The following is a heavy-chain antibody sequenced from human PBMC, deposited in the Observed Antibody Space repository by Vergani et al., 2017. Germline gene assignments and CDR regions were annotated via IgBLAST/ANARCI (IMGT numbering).Heavy chain of an antibody. CDR1: GFTFDDYA. Sequence: DVDLVESGGGFVQPGGSRRLSCAASGFTFDDYAMNWVRQAPGKGLEWVSGINWNSDSIAYADSVKGRFTISRDNAKNSLYLQMNSLRAEDTALYYCGKDIAAAGNYWYFDLWGRGTLVTVSS. CDR3: GKDIAAAGNYWYFDL. D-gene: IGHD6-13*01. CDR2: INWNSDSI. V-gene: IGHV3-9*01. J-gene: IGHJ2*01.